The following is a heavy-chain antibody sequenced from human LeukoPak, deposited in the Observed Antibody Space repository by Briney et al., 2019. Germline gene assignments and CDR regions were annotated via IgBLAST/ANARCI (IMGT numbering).Heavy chain of an antibody. J-gene: IGHJ3*02. Sequence: ASVKVSCKTSGYTFTSYYMHWVRQAPGQGPEWMGIINPTGGSTTYAQKFQGRVTMTRDTSTSTVYMELSSLISEDTAVYYCARDMSSSRVFDIWGQGTMVTVSS. CDR2: INPTGGST. CDR3: ARDMSSSRVFDI. D-gene: IGHD2/OR15-2a*01. CDR1: GYTFTSYY. V-gene: IGHV1-46*01.